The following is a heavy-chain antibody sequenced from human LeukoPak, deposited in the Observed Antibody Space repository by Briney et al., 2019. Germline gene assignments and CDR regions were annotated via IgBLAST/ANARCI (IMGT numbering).Heavy chain of an antibody. CDR3: AKGTLGSCSGGSCYPLDY. CDR1: GFAFSSYA. CDR2: ITGDGEYT. Sequence: GGSLRLSCAASGFAFSSYAMAWVRQSPGEGLEWVSCITGDGEYTYHTDSVKGRFTISRDNSKNTLYVPMNSLRAEDTAVYYCAKGTLGSCSGGSCYPLDYWGQGTLVTVSS. D-gene: IGHD2-15*01. J-gene: IGHJ4*02. V-gene: IGHV3-23*01.